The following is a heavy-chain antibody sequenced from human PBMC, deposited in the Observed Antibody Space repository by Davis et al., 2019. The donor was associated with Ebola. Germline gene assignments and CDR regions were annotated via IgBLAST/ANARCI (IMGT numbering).Heavy chain of an antibody. CDR2: INHSGST. V-gene: IGHV4-34*01. D-gene: IGHD4-11*01. J-gene: IGHJ5*02. CDR3: ARAIGNYGGWFDP. CDR1: GGSISSYY. Sequence: SETLSLTCTVSGGSISSYYWSWIRQPPGKGLEWIGEINHSGSTNYNPSLKSRVTISVDTSKNQFSLKLSSVTAADTAVYYCARAIGNYGGWFDPWGQGTLVTVSS.